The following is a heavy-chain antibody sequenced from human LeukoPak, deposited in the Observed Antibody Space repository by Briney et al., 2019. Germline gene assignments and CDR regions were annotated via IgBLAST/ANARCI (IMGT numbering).Heavy chain of an antibody. V-gene: IGHV3-66*01. CDR1: GFTVSSNY. Sequence: PGGSLRLSCAASGFTVSSNYMSWVRQAPGKGLEWVSVIYSGGSTYYADSVKGRFTISRDNSKNTLYLQMNSLRAEDTAVYYCARVPTGDYFDYWGQGTLVTVSS. CDR3: ARVPTGDYFDY. CDR2: IYSGGST. J-gene: IGHJ4*02. D-gene: IGHD4-17*01.